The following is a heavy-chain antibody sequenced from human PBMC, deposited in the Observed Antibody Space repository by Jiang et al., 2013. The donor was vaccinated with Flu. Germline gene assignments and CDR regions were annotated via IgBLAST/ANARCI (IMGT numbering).Heavy chain of an antibody. CDR1: GYDFFGYW. J-gene: IGHJ4*02. D-gene: IGHD1-1*01. V-gene: IGHV5-51*01. CDR2: IYPDTSRT. CDR3: ARHGLGFRTGYPNFDY. Sequence: GAEVKKPGESLQISCRGSGYDFFGYWIAWVRQVPGKGLEWMGIIYPDTSRTIYSPSFQGQVTFSADKSISTAYLQWSSLKASDTAMYYRARHGLGFRTGYPNFDYWGQGILVTVSS.